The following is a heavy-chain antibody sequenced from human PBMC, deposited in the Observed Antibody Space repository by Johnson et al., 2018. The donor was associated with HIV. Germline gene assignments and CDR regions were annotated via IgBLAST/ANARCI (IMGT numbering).Heavy chain of an antibody. CDR3: ASKAAGTMHAFDI. J-gene: IGHJ3*02. V-gene: IGHV3-30*04. D-gene: IGHD6-13*01. CDR1: GFTFSSYA. Sequence: QVLLVESGGGVVQPGRSLRLSCAASGFTFSSYAMHWVRQAPGKGLEWVANIKQDGSKKYYADSVKGRFTISRDNSKNTLYLQMNSLRAEDTAVYYCASKAAGTMHAFDIWGQGTMVTVSS. CDR2: IKQDGSKK.